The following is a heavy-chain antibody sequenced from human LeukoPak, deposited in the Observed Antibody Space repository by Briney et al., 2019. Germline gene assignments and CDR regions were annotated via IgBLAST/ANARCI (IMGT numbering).Heavy chain of an antibody. Sequence: SETLSLTCAVSGESISGYYWSWIRQPPGKGLEWIGEIHHSGTTNYNPSLKSRVTISVDTSKNQFSLNLNSMTAADTAVYYCARVGAHFYFYYMDVWGKGTPVTVSS. V-gene: IGHV4-34*01. J-gene: IGHJ6*03. CDR2: IHHSGTT. D-gene: IGHD3-10*01. CDR1: GESISGYY. CDR3: ARVGAHFYFYYMDV.